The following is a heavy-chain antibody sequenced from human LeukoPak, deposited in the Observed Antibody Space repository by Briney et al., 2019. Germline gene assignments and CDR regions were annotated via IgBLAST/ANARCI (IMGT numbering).Heavy chain of an antibody. Sequence: GGSLRLSCAASGFTFGDYAMHWVRQAPGKGLEWVSGISWNSGSIGYADSVKGRFTISRDNAKNSLYLQMNSLRAEDTALYYCAKGNLAAAGTAFDYWGQGTLVTVSS. CDR2: ISWNSGSI. J-gene: IGHJ4*02. CDR1: GFTFGDYA. CDR3: AKGNLAAAGTAFDY. D-gene: IGHD6-13*01. V-gene: IGHV3-9*01.